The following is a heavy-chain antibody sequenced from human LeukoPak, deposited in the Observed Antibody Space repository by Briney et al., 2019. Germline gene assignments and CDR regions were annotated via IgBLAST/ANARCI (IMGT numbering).Heavy chain of an antibody. CDR3: ARRSRDDSSGYYPAFVDY. V-gene: IGHV3-33*01. CDR1: GLSFSGYG. CDR2: IRHGGSNK. Sequence: GGSLTLTCAVSGLSFSGYGWHWVRQAPGKGLEWVGDIRHGGSNKYYPDSVKGGFIIVGEYSKHTLQQQMNRLRAEDTDGYYCARRSRDDSSGYYPAFVDYWGQGTLVSVSS. J-gene: IGHJ4*02. D-gene: IGHD3-22*01.